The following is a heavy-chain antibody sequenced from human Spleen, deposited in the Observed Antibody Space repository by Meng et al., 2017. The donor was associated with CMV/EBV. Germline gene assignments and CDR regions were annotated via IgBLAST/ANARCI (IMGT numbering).Heavy chain of an antibody. J-gene: IGHJ4*02. CDR1: GFTFSSYA. D-gene: IGHD4-11*01. CDR3: ARGDPLTTDY. Sequence: GESLKISCAASGFTFSSYAMSWVRQAPGKGLEWVGNIKQDGSEKYYVDSVKGRFTISRDNAKNSLYLQMNSLRAEDTAVYYCARGDPLTTDYWGQGTLVTVSS. V-gene: IGHV3-7*01. CDR2: IKQDGSEK.